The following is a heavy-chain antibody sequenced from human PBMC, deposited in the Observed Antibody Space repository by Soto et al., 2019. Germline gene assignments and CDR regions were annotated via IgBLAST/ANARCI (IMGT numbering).Heavy chain of an antibody. CDR1: GFTFSSYS. CDR3: XXXXNDYDSSGYLDAFDI. J-gene: IGHJ3*02. D-gene: IGHD3-22*01. Sequence: EVQLVESGGGLVKPGGSLRLSCAASGFTFSSYSMNWVRQAPGKGLEWVSSISSSSSYIYYADSVKGRFTISRDNAKNSLYXXXNSLXXXXXXXXXXXXXXNDYDSSGYLDAFDIWGQGXXVTVSS. V-gene: IGHV3-21*01. CDR2: ISSSSSYI.